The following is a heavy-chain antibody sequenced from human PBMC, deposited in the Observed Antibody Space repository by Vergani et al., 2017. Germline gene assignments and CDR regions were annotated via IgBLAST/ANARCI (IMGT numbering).Heavy chain of an antibody. CDR3: AKDSVMATIGEGNY. J-gene: IGHJ4*02. V-gene: IGHV3-23*01. D-gene: IGHD5-24*01. CDR2: ISGSGGST. Sequence: EVQLLESGGGLVQPGGSLRLSCAASGFTFSSYAMSWVRQAPGKGREWVSAISGSGGSTYYADSVRGRLTISRDNSKNTLYLQMNSLRAEDTAVYYRAKDSVMATIGEGNYWGQGTLVTVSS. CDR1: GFTFSSYA.